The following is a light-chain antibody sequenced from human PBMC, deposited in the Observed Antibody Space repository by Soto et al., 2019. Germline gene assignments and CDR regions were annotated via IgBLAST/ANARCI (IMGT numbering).Light chain of an antibody. Sequence: DIQMTQSPSSLSAPIGDRATITCRASQSIGTSLSWHQQKSGRAPKLLIHAASTLQSGVPSRFSGSGSGTDFTLTISSLQPEDVAVYYCQQSYSTLYTFGQGTNLEI. V-gene: IGKV1-39*01. J-gene: IGKJ2*01. CDR1: QSIGTS. CDR3: QQSYSTLYT. CDR2: AAS.